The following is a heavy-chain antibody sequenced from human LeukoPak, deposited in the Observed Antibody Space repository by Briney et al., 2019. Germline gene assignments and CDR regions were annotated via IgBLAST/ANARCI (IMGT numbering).Heavy chain of an antibody. CDR2: INSNGGSI. Sequence: PGWSLTLSCAASGRTFSNYPMHWVRQAGSRGLDYVSRINSNGGSIYYANCVKGRFTISRDNSKNTLFLQMGSLRAEDMAVYYCARGAHYYYDRSGYYYFDYWGQGTLVTVSS. CDR3: ARGAHYYYDRSGYYYFDY. J-gene: IGHJ4*02. V-gene: IGHV3-64*01. CDR1: GRTFSNYP. D-gene: IGHD3-22*01.